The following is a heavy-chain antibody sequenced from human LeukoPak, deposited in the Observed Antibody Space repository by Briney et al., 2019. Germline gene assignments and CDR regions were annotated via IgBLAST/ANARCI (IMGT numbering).Heavy chain of an antibody. CDR1: GFTFSSYG. V-gene: IGHV3-33*01. CDR3: ARGVDGGSYFDY. J-gene: IGHJ4*02. Sequence: GGSLRLSCAASGFTFSSYGMHWVRQAPGKGLEWVAVIWYDGSNKYYADSVKGRFTISRDNSKNTLYLQMNSLRAEDTAVYYCARGVDGGSYFDYWGQGTLVTVSS. D-gene: IGHD1-26*01. CDR2: IWYDGSNK.